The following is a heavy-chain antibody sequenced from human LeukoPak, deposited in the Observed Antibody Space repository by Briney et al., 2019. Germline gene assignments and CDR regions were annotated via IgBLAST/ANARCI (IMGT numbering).Heavy chain of an antibody. CDR2: IKQDGSEK. D-gene: IGHD6-6*01. J-gene: IGHJ4*02. CDR3: ATHAGSHSSSPFDY. V-gene: IGHV3-7*01. CDR1: GFTFSTYW. Sequence: PGGSLRLSCAASGFTFSTYWMSWVRQAPGKGLEWVANIKQDGSEKYYVDSVKGRFTISRDNAKNSLYLQMNSLRAEDTAVYYCATHAGSHSSSPFDYWGQGTLVTVSS.